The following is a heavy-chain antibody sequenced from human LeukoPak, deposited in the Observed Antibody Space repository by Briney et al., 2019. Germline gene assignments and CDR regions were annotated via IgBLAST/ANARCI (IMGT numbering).Heavy chain of an antibody. CDR2: INYSGPT. V-gene: IGHV4-39*01. D-gene: IGHD6-19*01. CDR1: GGSFSSSSGYY. CDR3: ARRGPTSGRGDAFDY. Sequence: SETLSLTCTVSGGSFSSSSGYYWGWIRQPPGKGLEWIGSINYSGPTYYNPSLRSPVTISVDTSKKQLSLRLSSVTAADTAVYYCARRGPTSGRGDAFDYWGQGTLVTVSS. J-gene: IGHJ4*02.